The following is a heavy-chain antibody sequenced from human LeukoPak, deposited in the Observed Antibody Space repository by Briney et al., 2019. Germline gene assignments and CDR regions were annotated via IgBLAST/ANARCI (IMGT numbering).Heavy chain of an antibody. V-gene: IGHV1-46*02. D-gene: IGHD6-13*01. CDR3: GGYVLPCDCCSYYGLDL. Sequence: ASVNVARSASLLSFDNQYTQCVRQAPGQGLEWMGIINPSGGSTSYAQNFQGRVTMTRDTSTSTAYMELSSLRSADTAVYYCGGYVLPCDCCSYYGLDLWGQGTTVTVSS. J-gene: IGHJ6*02. CDR2: INPSGGST. CDR1: LLSFDNQY.